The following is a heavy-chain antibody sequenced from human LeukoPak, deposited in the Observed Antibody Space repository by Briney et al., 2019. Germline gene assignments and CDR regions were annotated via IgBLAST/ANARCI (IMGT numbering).Heavy chain of an antibody. Sequence: GASVKLCCKASGYTFTSYDINWVRQATGHGLEGMGWRNPNSGNTGYAQKFQGRVTMTTNTSISTAYMELSSLRSEYTAVYYCARGMEVVTAIRYYYYYMDVWGKGTTVTVSS. J-gene: IGHJ6*03. CDR1: GYTFTSYD. D-gene: IGHD2-21*02. CDR3: ARGMEVVTAIRYYYYYMDV. CDR2: RNPNSGNT. V-gene: IGHV1-8*01.